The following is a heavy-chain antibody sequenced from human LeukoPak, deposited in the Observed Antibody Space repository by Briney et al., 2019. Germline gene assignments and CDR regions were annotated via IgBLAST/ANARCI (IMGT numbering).Heavy chain of an antibody. CDR2: IYHSGTT. CDR3: ARVDSGTYYMPFDY. J-gene: IGHJ4*02. D-gene: IGHD1-26*01. V-gene: IGHV4-59*01. Sequence: SETLSLTCTVSGGSLIPYYWSWIRQPPGKGLEWIGYIYHSGTTNYGPPLKGRATLSVDTSKNQISLRLSSVTAADTAVYFCARVDSGTYYMPFDYWGQGSLVTVSS. CDR1: GGSLIPYY.